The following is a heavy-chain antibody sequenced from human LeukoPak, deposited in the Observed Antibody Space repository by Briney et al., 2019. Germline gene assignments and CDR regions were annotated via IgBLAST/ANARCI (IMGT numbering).Heavy chain of an antibody. CDR3: AKARGRNLVVVIATPPGIYFDY. V-gene: IGHV3-23*01. D-gene: IGHD2-21*01. Sequence: PGGSLRLSCAASGFTFSSYSMNWVRQAPGKGLEWVSAISGSGGSTYYADSVKGRFTISRDNSKNTLYLQMNSLRAEDTAVYYCAKARGRNLVVVIATPPGIYFDYWGQGTLVTVSS. CDR1: GFTFSSYS. J-gene: IGHJ4*02. CDR2: ISGSGGST.